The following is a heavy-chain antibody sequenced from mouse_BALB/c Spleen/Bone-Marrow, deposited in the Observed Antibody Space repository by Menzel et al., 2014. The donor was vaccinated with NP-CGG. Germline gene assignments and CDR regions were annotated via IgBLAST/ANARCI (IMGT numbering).Heavy chain of an antibody. D-gene: IGHD2-1*01. CDR3: ARGNYYGHLDY. CDR2: INPDSRTI. V-gene: IGHV4-1*02. CDR1: GFDFSRYW. J-gene: IGHJ2*01. Sequence: EVKLVESGGGLVQPGGSLKLSCAASGFDFSRYWMSWVRQAPGKGLQWIGEINPDSRTINYTPSLKDKFIISRDNAKNTLYLQMSKVRSEDTALYYCARGNYYGHLDYWGQGTTPTVSS.